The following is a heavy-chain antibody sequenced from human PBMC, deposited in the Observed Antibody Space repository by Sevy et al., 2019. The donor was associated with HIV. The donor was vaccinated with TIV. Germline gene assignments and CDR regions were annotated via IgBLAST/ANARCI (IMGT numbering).Heavy chain of an antibody. Sequence: GSLRLSCAASGFTFSSYAMNWVRQAPGKGLEWVSGISGSGGSGDKTNYADSGKGRFTISRDDSKNSLYLQLNSLRAEDTAIYYCARKYDSSGYFDYWGQGTLVTVSS. J-gene: IGHJ4*02. V-gene: IGHV3-23*01. D-gene: IGHD3-22*01. CDR2: ISGSGGSGDKT. CDR3: ARKYDSSGYFDY. CDR1: GFTFSSYA.